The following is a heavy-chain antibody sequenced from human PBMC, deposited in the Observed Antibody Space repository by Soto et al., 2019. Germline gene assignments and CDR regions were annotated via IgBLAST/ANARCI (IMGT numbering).Heavy chain of an antibody. D-gene: IGHD3-10*01. CDR2: ISSSSSYI. J-gene: IGHJ4*02. Sequence: EVQLVESGGGLVKPGGSLRLSCAASGFTFSSYSMNWVRQAPGKGLEWVSSISSSSSYIYYADSVKGRFTISRDNAKNSLYLQMNSLRAEDTAVYYCARLGFGLMSLLPFDYWGQGTLVTVSS. V-gene: IGHV3-21*01. CDR3: ARLGFGLMSLLPFDY. CDR1: GFTFSSYS.